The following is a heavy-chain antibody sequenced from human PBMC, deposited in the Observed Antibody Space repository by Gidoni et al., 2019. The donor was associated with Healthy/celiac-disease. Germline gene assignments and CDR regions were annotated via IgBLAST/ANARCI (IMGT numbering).Heavy chain of an antibody. CDR2: ISSSSSYI. CDR3: ARDDPGYGDYGVDY. V-gene: IGHV3-21*01. J-gene: IGHJ4*02. D-gene: IGHD4-17*01. Sequence: EVQLVESGGGLVKPGGSLGLSCAASGFTFRSYSMNWVRQAQGKGLEWVSSISSSSSYIYYADSVKGRFTISRDNAKNSLYLQMNSLRAEDTAVYYCARDDPGYGDYGVDYWGQGTLVTVSS. CDR1: GFTFRSYS.